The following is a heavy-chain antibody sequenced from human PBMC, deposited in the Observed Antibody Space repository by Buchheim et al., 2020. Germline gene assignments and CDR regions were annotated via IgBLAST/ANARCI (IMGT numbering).Heavy chain of an antibody. CDR1: GGSFSGYY. CDR3: ARALRFLEWLSIDY. V-gene: IGHV4-34*01. J-gene: IGHJ4*02. CDR2: INHSGST. D-gene: IGHD3-3*01. Sequence: QVQLQQWGAGLLKPSETLSLTCAVYGGSFSGYYWSWIRQPPGKGLEWIGEINHSGSTNYNPSLKSRVTISVDTSKNQFTLKLSSVTAADTAVYYCARALRFLEWLSIDYWGQGTL.